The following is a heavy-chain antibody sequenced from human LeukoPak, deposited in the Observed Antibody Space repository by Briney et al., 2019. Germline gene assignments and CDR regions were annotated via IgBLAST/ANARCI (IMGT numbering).Heavy chain of an antibody. V-gene: IGHV1-24*01. J-gene: IGHJ4*02. CDR1: GYTLTELS. CDR3: ARGSSRVDSFDY. D-gene: IGHD6-13*01. CDR2: FDPEDGET. Sequence: AASVKVSCKVSGYTLTELSMHWVRQAPGKGLEWMGGFDPEDGETIYAQKFQGRVTMTEDTSTDTAYMELSSLRSEDTAVYYCARGSSRVDSFDYWGQGTLVTVSS.